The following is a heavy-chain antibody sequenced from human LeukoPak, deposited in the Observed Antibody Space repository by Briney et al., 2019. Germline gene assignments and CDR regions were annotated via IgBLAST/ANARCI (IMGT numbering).Heavy chain of an antibody. CDR1: GVSISSGGYY. CDR2: IYYSGST. CDR3: ASLDYGDYERGDDY. J-gene: IGHJ4*02. V-gene: IGHV4-31*03. Sequence: RSSETLSLTCTVSGVSISSGGYYWSWIRQHPGKGLEWIGYIYYSGSTYYNPSLKSRVTISVDTSKNQFSLKLSSVTAADTAVYYCASLDYGDYERGDDYWGQGTLVTASS. D-gene: IGHD4-17*01.